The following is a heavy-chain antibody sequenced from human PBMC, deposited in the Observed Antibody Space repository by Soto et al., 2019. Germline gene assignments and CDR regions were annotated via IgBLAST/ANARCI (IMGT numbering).Heavy chain of an antibody. D-gene: IGHD6-19*01. J-gene: IGHJ6*02. CDR1: GYTFTSYA. V-gene: IGHV1-3*01. CDR3: ARGEQWLVLDVAYGMDV. Sequence: ASVKVSCKASGYTFTSYAMHWVRQAPGQRLEWMGWINAGNGNTKYSQKFQGRVTITRDTSASTAYMELSSLRSEDTAVYYCARGEQWLVLDVAYGMDVCGQGTTVTVYS. CDR2: INAGNGNT.